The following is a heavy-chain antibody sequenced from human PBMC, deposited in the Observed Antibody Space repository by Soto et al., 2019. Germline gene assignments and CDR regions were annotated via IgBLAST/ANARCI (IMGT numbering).Heavy chain of an antibody. J-gene: IGHJ6*02. CDR1: GFTFDESA. CDR3: VKDAAVSEGMDV. Sequence: EVQLVESGGGLVQPGRSLRLSCAASGFTFDESAMHWVRQAPGKGLEWVSGINWNSGRMGYADSVKGRFTMSRDNAKNALYLQMNSLRGEDTALYYCVKDAAVSEGMDVWGQGTTVTVSS. D-gene: IGHD6-19*01. V-gene: IGHV3-9*01. CDR2: INWNSGRM.